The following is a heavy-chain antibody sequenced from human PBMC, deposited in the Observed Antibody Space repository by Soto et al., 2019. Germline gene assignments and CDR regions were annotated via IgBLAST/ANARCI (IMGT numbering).Heavy chain of an antibody. CDR1: GFTFSSYA. D-gene: IGHD4-17*01. V-gene: IGHV3-23*01. CDR3: ANYYGDHAGGEFFQH. Sequence: HPGGSLRLSCAPSGFTFSSYAMNWVRQAPGKGLEWVSAITGSGGSKWYADSVKGRFTISRDNSKNTLYLQMNSLRAEDTALYYCANYYGDHAGGEFFQHWGQGTLVTVSS. J-gene: IGHJ1*01. CDR2: ITGSGGSK.